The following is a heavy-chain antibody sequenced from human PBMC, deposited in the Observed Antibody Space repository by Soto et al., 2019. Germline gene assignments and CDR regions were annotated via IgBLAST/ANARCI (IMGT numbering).Heavy chain of an antibody. Sequence: QVQLVESGGGVVQPGRSLRLSCAASGFTFSSYGMHWVRQAPGKGLEWVAVISYDGSNKYYADSVKGRFTISRDNSKNTLYLQMNSLRAEDTAVYYCAKGAHYEFCEGWCGMDVWGQGTTVTVSS. J-gene: IGHJ6*02. CDR1: GFTFSSYG. V-gene: IGHV3-30*18. CDR2: ISYDGSNK. D-gene: IGHD3-3*01. CDR3: AKGAHYEFCEGWCGMDV.